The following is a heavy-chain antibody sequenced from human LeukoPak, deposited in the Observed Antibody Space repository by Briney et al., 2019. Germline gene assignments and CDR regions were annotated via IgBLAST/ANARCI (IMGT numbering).Heavy chain of an antibody. CDR1: GGSSSGYY. D-gene: IGHD6-13*01. V-gene: IGHV4-34*01. J-gene: IGHJ4*02. Sequence: SETLSLTCAVYGGSSSGYYWSWIRQPPGKGLEWIGEINHSGSANYNPSLKSRVTISVDTSKNQFSLKLSSVTAADTAVYYCAGMYSSTSEADYWGQGTLVTVSS. CDR3: AGMYSSTSEADY. CDR2: INHSGSA.